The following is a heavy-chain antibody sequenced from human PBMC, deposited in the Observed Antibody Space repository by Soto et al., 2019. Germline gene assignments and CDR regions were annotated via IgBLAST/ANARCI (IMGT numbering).Heavy chain of an antibody. J-gene: IGHJ3*02. D-gene: IGHD3-22*01. CDR1: GFSFNDYA. V-gene: IGHV3-23*01. CDR2: INDDGDST. Sequence: EVQLLESGGGVVQPGGSLRLSCAASGFSFNDYAMTWVRQAPGKGLEWVSAINDDGDSTYYADSVKGRFTISRDNSKNTVFLEMNSLRAEYTAAYHCAKVVVMRAVNDALDIWGQGTMVTVSS. CDR3: AKVVVMRAVNDALDI.